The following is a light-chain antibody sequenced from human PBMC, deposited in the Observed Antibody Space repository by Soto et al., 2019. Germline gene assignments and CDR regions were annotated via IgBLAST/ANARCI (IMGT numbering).Light chain of an antibody. Sequence: QSVLTQPPSVSGAPGRTVTISCTGSDSNIGAGFDVHWYQQLPGSAPKLLIYSNTRRPSGVPDRFSGSQSGTSASLAISGLQAEDEGDYYCQSYDSDLSEFYVFGTGTKVT. CDR2: SNT. J-gene: IGLJ1*01. CDR1: DSNIGAGFD. CDR3: QSYDSDLSEFYV. V-gene: IGLV1-40*01.